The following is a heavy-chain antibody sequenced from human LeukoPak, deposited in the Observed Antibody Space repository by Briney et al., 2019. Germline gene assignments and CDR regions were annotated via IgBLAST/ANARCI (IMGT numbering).Heavy chain of an antibody. CDR2: IYSGGNT. Sequence: GGSLRLFCTVSGFPVSINSMSWVREAPGKGLEWVSFIYSGGNTHYSDSVKGRFTISRDSSKNTLYLQMNSLRAKDTAVYYCARRAGEYSHPYDYWGQGTLVTVSS. CDR3: ARRAGEYSHPYDY. V-gene: IGHV3-53*01. J-gene: IGHJ4*02. CDR1: GFPVSINS. D-gene: IGHD4-17*01.